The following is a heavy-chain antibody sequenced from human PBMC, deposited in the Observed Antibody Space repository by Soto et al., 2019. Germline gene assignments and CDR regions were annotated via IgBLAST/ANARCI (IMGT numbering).Heavy chain of an antibody. J-gene: IGHJ4*02. CDR2: INHLTTT. Sequence: ETLSLTCAVYGGSFSSYHWSWIRQTPGKGLEWIGEINHLTTTNYNPSLKSRVIISLDTPKNQFSLKLSSVTAADTAVYYCARGYDTALAPIFWGQGILVTVSS. CDR3: ARGYDTALAPIF. D-gene: IGHD5-18*01. V-gene: IGHV4-34*01. CDR1: GGSFSSYH.